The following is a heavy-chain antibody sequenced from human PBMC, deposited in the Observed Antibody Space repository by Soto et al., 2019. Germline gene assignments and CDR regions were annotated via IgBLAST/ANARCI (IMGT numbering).Heavy chain of an antibody. V-gene: IGHV3-30-3*01. Sequence: GGSLRLSCAASGFTFSSYAMHWVRQAPGKGLEWVAVISYDGSNKYYADSVKGRFTISRDNSKNTLYLQMNSLRAEDTAVYYCARDRKDNTAMVDYWGQGTLVTVSS. D-gene: IGHD5-18*01. CDR1: GFTFSSYA. CDR2: ISYDGSNK. CDR3: ARDRKDNTAMVDY. J-gene: IGHJ4*02.